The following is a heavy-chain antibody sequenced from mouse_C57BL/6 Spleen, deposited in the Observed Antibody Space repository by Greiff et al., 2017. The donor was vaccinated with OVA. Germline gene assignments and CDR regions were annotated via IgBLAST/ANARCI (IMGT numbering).Heavy chain of an antibody. D-gene: IGHD2-4*01. J-gene: IGHJ4*01. CDR2: ILPGSGST. CDR3: ARGDFSYDYGPYAMDY. V-gene: IGHV1-9*01. CDR1: GYTFTGYW. Sequence: QVQLQQSGAELMKPGASVKLSCKATGYTFTGYWIEWVKQRPGHGLEWIGEILPGSGSTNYNEKFKGKATFTADTSSTTAYMQLSSLTTEDSAIYYGARGDFSYDYGPYAMDYWGQGTSVTVSS.